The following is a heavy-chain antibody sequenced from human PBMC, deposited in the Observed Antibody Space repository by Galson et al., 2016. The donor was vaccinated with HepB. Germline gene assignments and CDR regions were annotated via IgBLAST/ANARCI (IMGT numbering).Heavy chain of an antibody. V-gene: IGHV3-33*01. J-gene: IGHJ4*02. Sequence: SLRLSCSASGFIFSLYGMHWVRQAPGKGLEWLAVICHDGSQASYADSVKGRFTISRDNSKNTVYLKLNSLSGEDTAAYYCARDDIGNYKFIDIWGQGTMVTVSS. D-gene: IGHD1-26*01. CDR1: GFIFSLYG. CDR2: ICHDGSQA. CDR3: ARDDIGNYKFIDI.